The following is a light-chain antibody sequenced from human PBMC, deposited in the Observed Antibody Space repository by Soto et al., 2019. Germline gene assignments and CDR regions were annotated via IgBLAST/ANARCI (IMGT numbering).Light chain of an antibody. V-gene: IGKV2-40*01. CDR1: QSLLDSDDGNTY. Sequence: DIVMTQTPLSLPVTPGEPASISCRSSQSLLDSDDGNTYLDWYLQKPGQSPQLLIYAISYRASGVPDRFSGSGSGTDFTLKISRVEAEDAGVYYCMQRIEFPLTFGGGTKVEIK. J-gene: IGKJ4*01. CDR3: MQRIEFPLT. CDR2: AIS.